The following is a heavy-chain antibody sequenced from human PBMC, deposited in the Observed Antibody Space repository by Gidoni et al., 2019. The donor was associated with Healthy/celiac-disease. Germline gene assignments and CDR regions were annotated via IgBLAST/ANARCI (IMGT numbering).Heavy chain of an antibody. J-gene: IGHJ4*02. Sequence: VQLVESGGGVVQPGRSLRLSCAPSRCPFTSYGMQWVRQAPGKGLEWVAVISNDGSNKYYADAVKGRFTISRDNSKNTLYLQMNSRRAEETDVYYCAKGEHDYDSSGYSHFDYWGQGTLVTVSS. CDR2: ISNDGSNK. V-gene: IGHV3-30*18. CDR1: RCPFTSYG. D-gene: IGHD3-22*01. CDR3: AKGEHDYDSSGYSHFDY.